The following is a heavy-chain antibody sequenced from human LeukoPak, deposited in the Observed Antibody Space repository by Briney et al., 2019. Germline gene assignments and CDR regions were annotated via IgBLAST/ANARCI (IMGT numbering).Heavy chain of an antibody. CDR1: GFTFSSYW. Sequence: GGSLRLSCAASGFTFSSYWMSWVRQAPGKGLEWVANIKQDGSEEYYVDSVKGRFTVSRDNAKNSLYLQMNSLRAEDTAVYYCARVYRSSSGYCFDFWGQGTLVTVSS. J-gene: IGHJ4*02. D-gene: IGHD6-6*01. CDR2: IKQDGSEE. V-gene: IGHV3-7*01. CDR3: ARVYRSSSGYCFDF.